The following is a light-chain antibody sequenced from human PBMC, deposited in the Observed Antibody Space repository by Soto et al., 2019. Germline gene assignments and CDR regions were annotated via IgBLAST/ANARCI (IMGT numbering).Light chain of an antibody. Sequence: QTVVTQEPSFSVSPGGTVTLTCGLSSGSVSTSYYPSWYQQTPGQAPRTLIYSTNTRSSGVPDRFSGSILGNKAALTITGAQADDESDYYCVLYMGSGLWVFGGGTEVTVL. CDR1: SGSVSTSYY. CDR3: VLYMGSGLWV. V-gene: IGLV8-61*01. J-gene: IGLJ3*02. CDR2: STN.